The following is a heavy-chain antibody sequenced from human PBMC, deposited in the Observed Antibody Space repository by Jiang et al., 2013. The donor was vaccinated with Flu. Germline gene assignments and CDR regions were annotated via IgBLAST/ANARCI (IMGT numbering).Heavy chain of an antibody. CDR2: IYYSGST. J-gene: IGHJ6*02. Sequence: GSGLVKPSQTLSLTCTVSGGSISSGGYYWSWIRQHPGKGLEWIGYIYYSGSTYYNPSLKSRVTISVDTSKNQFSLKLSSVTAADTAVYYCARGGYGDYGSMDVWGQGTTVTVSS. V-gene: IGHV4-31*03. CDR3: ARGGYGDYGSMDV. CDR1: GGSISSGGYY. D-gene: IGHD4-17*01.